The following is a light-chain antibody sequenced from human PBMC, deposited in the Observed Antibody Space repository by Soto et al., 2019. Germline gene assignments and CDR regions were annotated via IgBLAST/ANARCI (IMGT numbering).Light chain of an antibody. CDR2: EVR. CDR1: SSDAGDYNY. CDR3: TSYTVSSTLYV. V-gene: IGLV2-14*01. J-gene: IGLJ1*01. Sequence: QSVLTQPASVSGSPGQSITISCTGTSSDAGDYNYVSWYQHHPGKAPKLMIYEVRNRPSGVSNRFSGSKSGNTASLTISGLQAEDEADYYCTSYTVSSTLYVFGTGTKSPS.